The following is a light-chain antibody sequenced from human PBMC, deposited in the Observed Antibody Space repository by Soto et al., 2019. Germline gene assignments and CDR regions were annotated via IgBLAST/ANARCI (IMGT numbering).Light chain of an antibody. CDR1: QSVSSSY. J-gene: IGKJ1*01. CDR2: GAS. Sequence: ENVLTQSPGTLSLSPGERATLSCRASQSVSSSYLAWYQQKLGQAPRLLIYGASTRATGIPARFSGSGSGTEFTLTISTLEPEDFAVYYCQQYSASPRTFGQGTKVDIK. V-gene: IGKV3-20*01. CDR3: QQYSASPRT.